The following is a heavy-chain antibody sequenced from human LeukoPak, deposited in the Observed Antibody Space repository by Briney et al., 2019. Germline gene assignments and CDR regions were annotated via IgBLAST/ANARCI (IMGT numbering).Heavy chain of an antibody. V-gene: IGHV4-59*01. J-gene: IGHJ4*02. CDR3: ASGGYSGYAFDY. D-gene: IGHD5-12*01. CDR1: GGSISSFY. Sequence: SEPLSLTCTVSGGSISSFYWSWIRQPPGKGLQWIGYIYYSGITRYNPSLKSRVTISVDTSKNQFSLKLSSVTAADTAVYYCASGGYSGYAFDYWGQGILVTVSS. CDR2: IYYSGIT.